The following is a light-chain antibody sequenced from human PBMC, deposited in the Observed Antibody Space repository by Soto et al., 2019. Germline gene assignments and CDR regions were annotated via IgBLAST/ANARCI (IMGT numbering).Light chain of an antibody. J-gene: IGKJ1*01. CDR3: QQYSSYSWT. CDR2: KAS. V-gene: IGKV1-5*03. Sequence: DIQMTQSPSTLSASVGDRVTITCRASQSITIWLAWYQQKPGKAPNLLIYKASILESGVPSRFSGSGSWTEFTLTITSLQPDDFATYYCQQYSSYSWTFGQGTKVEIK. CDR1: QSITIW.